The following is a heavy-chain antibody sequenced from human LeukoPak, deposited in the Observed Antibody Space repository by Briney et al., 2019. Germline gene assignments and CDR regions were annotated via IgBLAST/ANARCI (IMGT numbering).Heavy chain of an antibody. V-gene: IGHV1-18*01. D-gene: IGHD2-2*01. CDR1: GYNFGIFG. J-gene: IGHJ5*02. CDR2: ICANNGNT. Sequence: ASVKVSCKASGYNFGIFGISWVRQAPGQGLEWMGWICANNGNTKYAQNLQGRVTMTTDTSTSTACMELRSLRSDNTAVYYCARVGVVVPSAWFDPWGQGTLVTVSS. CDR3: ARVGVVVPSAWFDP.